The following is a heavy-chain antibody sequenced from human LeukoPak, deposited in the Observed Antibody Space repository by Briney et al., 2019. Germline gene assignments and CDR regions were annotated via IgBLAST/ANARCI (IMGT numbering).Heavy chain of an antibody. CDR2: INHSGST. J-gene: IGHJ4*02. V-gene: IGHV4-34*01. D-gene: IGHD3-22*01. CDR3: ARESDSSGSDFDY. Sequence: TSETLSLTCAVYGGSFSGYYWSWIRQPPGKGLEWIGEINHSGSTNYNPSLKSRVTISVDTSKNQFSLKLSSVTAADTAVYYCARESDSSGSDFDYWGQGTLVTVSS. CDR1: GGSFSGYY.